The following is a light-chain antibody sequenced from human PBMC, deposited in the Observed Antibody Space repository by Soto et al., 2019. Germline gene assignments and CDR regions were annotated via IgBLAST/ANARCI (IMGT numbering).Light chain of an antibody. CDR2: DVS. V-gene: IGLV2-14*01. J-gene: IGLJ1*01. CDR1: SSDVGGYNF. Sequence: QSALTQPASVSGSPGQSITISCTGTSSDVGGYNFVSWYQQHPGKAPKLMIYDVSNRRSGVSNRFSGSKSANTASLTISGLQADDEADYYCTSYTSSNTLYVFGTGTKVTVL. CDR3: TSYTSSNTLYV.